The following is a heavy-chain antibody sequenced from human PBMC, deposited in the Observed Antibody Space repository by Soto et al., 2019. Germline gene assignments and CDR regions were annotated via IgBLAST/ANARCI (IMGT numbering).Heavy chain of an antibody. Sequence: GGSLRLSCAASGFTFSSYWMSWVRQAPGKGLEWVANIKQDGSEKYYVDSVKGRFTISRDNAKNSLYLQMNSLRAEDTAVYYCARDGLGMVNAFDIWGQGTMVTVSS. V-gene: IGHV3-7*03. CDR2: IKQDGSEK. CDR3: ARDGLGMVNAFDI. D-gene: IGHD5-18*01. CDR1: GFTFSSYW. J-gene: IGHJ3*02.